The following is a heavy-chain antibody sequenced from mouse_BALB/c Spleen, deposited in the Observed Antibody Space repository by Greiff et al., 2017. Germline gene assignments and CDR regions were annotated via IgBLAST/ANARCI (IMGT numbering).Heavy chain of an antibody. J-gene: IGHJ3*01. CDR3: ARVPAYYGNHWFAY. V-gene: IGHV1-80*01. CDR1: GYAFSSYW. CDR2: IYPGDGDT. Sequence: QVQLQQSGPELVKPGASVKVSCKASGYAFSSYWMNWVKQRPGQGLEWIGQIYPGDGDTNYNGKFKGKATLTADKSSSTAYMQLSSLTSEDSAVYFCARVPAYYGNHWFAYWGQGTLVTVSA. D-gene: IGHD2-10*01.